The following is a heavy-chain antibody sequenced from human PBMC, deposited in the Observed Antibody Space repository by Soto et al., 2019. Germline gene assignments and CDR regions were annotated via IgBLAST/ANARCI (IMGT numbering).Heavy chain of an antibody. J-gene: IGHJ4*02. CDR2: MRSKVYGGAT. D-gene: IGHD5-12*01. CDR3: SRVLGDGYKYGPSDY. CDR1: GVKIGDYA. V-gene: IGHV3-49*04. Sequence: GWSLRLSCTTSGVKIGDYALNWVRQAPGKGWEWVGFMRSKVYGGATEFAASVEGRFRMSRDDFRGIAYLEMNSLKTEDTGAYYGSRVLGDGYKYGPSDYWGQGTLVTVSS.